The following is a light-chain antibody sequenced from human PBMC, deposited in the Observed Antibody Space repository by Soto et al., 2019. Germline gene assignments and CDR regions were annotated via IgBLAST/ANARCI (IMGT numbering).Light chain of an antibody. CDR2: NTN. Sequence: QTVVTQEPSFSVSPGGTVTLTCGLSSGSVSTSYYPSWYQQTPGQAPRTLIYNTNTRSSGVPDRFSGSILGNKAALTITGAQADDECDYYCVLFIGSGIWVFGGGTKLTVL. J-gene: IGLJ3*02. V-gene: IGLV8-61*01. CDR1: SGSVSTSYY. CDR3: VLFIGSGIWV.